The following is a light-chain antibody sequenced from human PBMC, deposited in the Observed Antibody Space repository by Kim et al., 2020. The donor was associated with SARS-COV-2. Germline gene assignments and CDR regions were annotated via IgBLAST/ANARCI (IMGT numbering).Light chain of an antibody. V-gene: IGLV3-1*01. CDR3: QAWDSSVWV. J-gene: IGLJ3*02. CDR1: KLGDKY. Sequence: GSPGQTASITCSGDKLGDKYACWYQQKPGQSPVLVIYQDSKRPSGIPERFSGSNSGNTATLTISGTQAMDEADYYCQAWDSSVWVFGGGTQLTVL. CDR2: QDS.